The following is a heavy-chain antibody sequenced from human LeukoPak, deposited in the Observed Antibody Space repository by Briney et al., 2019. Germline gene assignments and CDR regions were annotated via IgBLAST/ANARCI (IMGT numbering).Heavy chain of an antibody. CDR3: ARDSGYNAFDY. Sequence: GGSLRLSCADSGXLFRKSWMAWVRQAPGRGLEWLANINLDGSTRNYVDSVKGRFTISRDNAKNSLYLQVNSLRAEDTAMYYCARDSGYNAFDYWGQGTLVTVSS. V-gene: IGHV3-7*05. J-gene: IGHJ4*02. CDR1: GXLFRKSW. D-gene: IGHD5-12*01. CDR2: INLDGSTR.